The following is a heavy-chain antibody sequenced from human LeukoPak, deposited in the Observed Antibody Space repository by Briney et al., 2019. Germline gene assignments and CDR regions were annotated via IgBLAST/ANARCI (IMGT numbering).Heavy chain of an antibody. D-gene: IGHD6-13*01. Sequence: SETLSLTCTVSGGSISSSSYYWGWIRQPPGKGLEWIGSIYYSGSTYYNPSLKSRVTISVDTSKNQFSLKLSSVTAADTAVYYCARHRGWDSSWNWGQGTLVTVSS. CDR2: IYYSGST. J-gene: IGHJ4*02. CDR1: GGSISSSSYY. V-gene: IGHV4-39*01. CDR3: ARHRGWDSSWN.